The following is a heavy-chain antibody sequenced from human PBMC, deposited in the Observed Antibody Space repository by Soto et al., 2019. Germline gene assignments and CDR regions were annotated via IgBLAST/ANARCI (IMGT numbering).Heavy chain of an antibody. Sequence: SETLSLTCTVSGGPISSYYWSWIRQPPGKGLEWIGYIYYSGSTNYNPSLKSRVTISVDTSKNQFSLKLSSVTAADTAVYYCARDERDYGMDVWGQGTTVTVSS. D-gene: IGHD6-25*01. CDR1: GGPISSYY. V-gene: IGHV4-59*01. CDR2: IYYSGST. CDR3: ARDERDYGMDV. J-gene: IGHJ6*02.